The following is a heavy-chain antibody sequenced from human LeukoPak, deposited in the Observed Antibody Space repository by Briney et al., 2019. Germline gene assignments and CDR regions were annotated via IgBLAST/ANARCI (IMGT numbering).Heavy chain of an antibody. CDR3: ARDQPYYDSSGWNY. CDR2: INQDGSEK. D-gene: IGHD3-22*01. CDR1: GFTFSNYW. J-gene: IGHJ4*02. Sequence: PGGSLRLSCAASGFTFSNYWMSWVRQAPGKGLEWVANINQDGSEKYYVDSVKGRFTISRDNAKNSLYLQMNSLRAEDTAVYYCARDQPYYDSSGWNYWGQGTLVTVSS. V-gene: IGHV3-7*01.